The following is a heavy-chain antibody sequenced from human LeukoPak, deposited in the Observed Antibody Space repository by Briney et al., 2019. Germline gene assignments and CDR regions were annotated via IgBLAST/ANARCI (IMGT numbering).Heavy chain of an antibody. V-gene: IGHV3-53*01. CDR2: IYSGGST. J-gene: IGHJ3*02. CDR3: ARDRGSQDSGGYYLDAFDI. CDR1: GFTVSSNY. Sequence: GSLRLSCAASGFTVSSNYMSWVRQAPGKGLEWVSVIYSGGSTYYADSVKGRFTISRDNSKNTLYLQMNSLRAEDTAVYYCARDRGSQDSGGYYLDAFDIWGQGTMVTVSS. D-gene: IGHD1-26*01.